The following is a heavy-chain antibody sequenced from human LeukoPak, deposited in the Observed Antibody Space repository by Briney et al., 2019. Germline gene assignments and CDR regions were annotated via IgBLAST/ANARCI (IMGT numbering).Heavy chain of an antibody. CDR2: IYYSGST. D-gene: IGHD6-13*01. CDR3: ARHVEVPIHSRYSSSWTPYYYYGMDV. CDR1: GGSISSYY. Sequence: SETLSLTCTVSGGSISSYYWSWIRQPPGKGLEWIGYIYYSGSTNYNPSLKSRVTISVDTSKNQFSLKLSSVTAADTAVYYCARHVEVPIHSRYSSSWTPYYYYGMDVWGQGTTVTVSS. J-gene: IGHJ6*02. V-gene: IGHV4-59*08.